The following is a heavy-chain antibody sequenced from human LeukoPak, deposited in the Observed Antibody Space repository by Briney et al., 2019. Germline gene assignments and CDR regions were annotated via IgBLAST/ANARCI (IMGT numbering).Heavy chain of an antibody. V-gene: IGHV4-59*01. CDR1: GGSISSYY. D-gene: IGHD2-2*01. CDR3: ARTTEDCSSTSCYQYWFDP. J-gene: IGHJ5*02. Sequence: PSETLSLTCTVSGGSISSYYWSWIRQPPGKGLEWIGYIHYSGSTSYNPSLKSRVTISVDTSKNQISLKVRSATAADTAVYYCARTTEDCSSTSCYQYWFDPWGQGTLVTVSS. CDR2: IHYSGST.